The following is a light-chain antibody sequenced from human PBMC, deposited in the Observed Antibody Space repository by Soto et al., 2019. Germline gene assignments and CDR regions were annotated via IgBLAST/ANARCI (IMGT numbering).Light chain of an antibody. J-gene: IGKJ4*01. Sequence: EIVLTQSPATLSLSPGERATLSCRASQSVSKYLAWYQQKPGQAPRLLIYDATNRATGIPDRFSGSGSGTDFTLTISSLEPEDFAVYYCQQRCDWPLTFGGGTKVEIK. CDR2: DAT. V-gene: IGKV3-11*01. CDR3: QQRCDWPLT. CDR1: QSVSKY.